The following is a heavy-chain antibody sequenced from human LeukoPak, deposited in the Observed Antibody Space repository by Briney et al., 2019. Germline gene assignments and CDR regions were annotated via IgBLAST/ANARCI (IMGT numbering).Heavy chain of an antibody. Sequence: GSLRLPFAASGFTLSFSLMPRVRQAPGKGPGWVSPINSDGSGTNYADSVRGRFTISRDNAKNTLYLQMNSLRAEDTAVYYCTRGGRTAVPGPLNYWGQGTLVTVSS. CDR2: INSDGSGT. CDR3: TRGGRTAVPGPLNY. D-gene: IGHD6-13*01. J-gene: IGHJ4*02. CDR1: GFTLSFSL. V-gene: IGHV3-74*01.